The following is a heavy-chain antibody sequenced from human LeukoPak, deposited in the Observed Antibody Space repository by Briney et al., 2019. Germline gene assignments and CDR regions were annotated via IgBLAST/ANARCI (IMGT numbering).Heavy chain of an antibody. J-gene: IGHJ4*02. V-gene: IGHV3-7*01. D-gene: IGHD2-21*01. CDR1: GFTFSSSW. CDR3: ATGPSYCGGDCYYYFAY. CDR2: IKPDESEK. Sequence: SLRLSCAASGFTFSSSWMSWVRQAPGKGLEWVANIKPDESEKYYVDSVKGRFTISRDNAKNSLYLQMNSLRAEDTALYYCATGPSYCGGDCYYYFAYWGQGTLVTVSS.